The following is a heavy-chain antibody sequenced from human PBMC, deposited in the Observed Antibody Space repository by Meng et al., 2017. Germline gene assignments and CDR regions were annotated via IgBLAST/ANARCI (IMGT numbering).Heavy chain of an antibody. CDR3: ASSSGWGDPVYDY. J-gene: IGHJ4*02. CDR1: GYTFTSYY. Sequence: QGMLVQSGAEVKKPGASVKVACKASGYTFTSYYMHWVRQAPGQGLEWMGIINPSGGSTSYAQKFQGRVTMTRDTSTSTVYMELSSLRSEDTAVYYCASSSGWGDPVYDYWGQGTLVTVSS. D-gene: IGHD2-21*01. CDR2: INPSGGST. V-gene: IGHV1-46*01.